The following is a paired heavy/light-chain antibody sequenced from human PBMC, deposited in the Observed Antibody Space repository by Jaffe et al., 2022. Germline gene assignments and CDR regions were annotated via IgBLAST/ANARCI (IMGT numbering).Heavy chain of an antibody. J-gene: IGHJ6*03. D-gene: IGHD3-22*01. CDR1: GGTFSSYA. CDR2: IIPIFGTA. V-gene: IGHV1-69*01. Sequence: QVQLVQSGAEVKKPGSSVKVSCKASGGTFSSYAISWVRQAPGQGLEWMGGIIPIFGTANYAQKFQGRVTITADESTSTAYMELSSLRSEDTAVYYCARGAGSGYYYYYYYYYMDVWGKGTTVTVSS. CDR3: ARGAGSGYYYYYYYYYMDV.
Light chain of an antibody. V-gene: IGKV1-9*01. J-gene: IGKJ4*01. CDR1: QGISSY. Sequence: DIQLTQSPSFLSASVGDRVTITCRASQGISSYLAWYQQKPGKAPKLLIYAASTLQSGVPSRFSGSGSGTEFTLTISSLQPEDFATYYCQQLNSYPPLTFGGGTKVEIK. CDR3: QQLNSYPPLT. CDR2: AAS.